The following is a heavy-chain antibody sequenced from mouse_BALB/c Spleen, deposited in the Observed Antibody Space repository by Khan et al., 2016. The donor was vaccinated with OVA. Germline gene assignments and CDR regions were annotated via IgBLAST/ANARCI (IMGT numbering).Heavy chain of an antibody. D-gene: IGHD1-2*01. V-gene: IGHV1S29*02. CDR3: ARSGYGSFAY. CDR2: IFPNNGGT. Sequence: EVQLQESGPELVKPGASVKISCKASGYTFTDYNVDWVKQSHGESLEWIGYIFPNNGGTGYNQKFKTKATLTVDNSSSTAYMELRSLTSEDSAVYYCARSGYGSFAYWGQGTLVTVSA. CDR1: GYTFTDYN. J-gene: IGHJ3*01.